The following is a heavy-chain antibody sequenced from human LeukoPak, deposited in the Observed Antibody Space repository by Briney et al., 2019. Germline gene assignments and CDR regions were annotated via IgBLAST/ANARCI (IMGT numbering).Heavy chain of an antibody. CDR3: ARAHSSGWYYGY. CDR1: GGSISSYY. Sequence: SETLSLTCTVSGGSISSYYWSWIRQPPGKGLEWIGYIYYSGSTNYNPSLKSRVTISVDTPKNQFSLKLSSVTAADTAVYYCARAHSSGWYYGYWGQGTLVTVSS. J-gene: IGHJ4*02. V-gene: IGHV4-59*01. D-gene: IGHD6-19*01. CDR2: IYYSGST.